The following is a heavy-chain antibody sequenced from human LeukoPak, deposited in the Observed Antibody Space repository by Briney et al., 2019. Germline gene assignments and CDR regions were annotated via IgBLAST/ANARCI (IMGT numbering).Heavy chain of an antibody. CDR2: IYYSGST. CDR3: ARLKIYDSSGYAFDI. V-gene: IGHV4-30-4*01. J-gene: IGHJ3*02. D-gene: IGHD3-22*01. CDR1: GGSISSGDYY. Sequence: SETLSLTCTVSGGSISSGDYYWSWIRQPPGKGLEWIGYIYYSGSTYYNPSLKSRVTISVDTSKNQFSLKLSSVTAADTAVYYCARLKIYDSSGYAFDIWGQGTMVTVSS.